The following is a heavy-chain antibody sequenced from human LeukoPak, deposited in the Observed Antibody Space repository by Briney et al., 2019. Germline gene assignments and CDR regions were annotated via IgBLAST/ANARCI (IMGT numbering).Heavy chain of an antibody. CDR1: GFTFSSYG. Sequence: GGSLRLSCAASGFTFSSYGMHWVRQAPGKGLEWVAVIWYDGSNKYYADSVKGRFTISRDNSKNTLYLQMNSLRAEDTAVYYCAKGRIQLWLTIDYWGQGTLVTVSS. CDR2: IWYDGSNK. D-gene: IGHD5-18*01. V-gene: IGHV3-33*06. CDR3: AKGRIQLWLTIDY. J-gene: IGHJ4*02.